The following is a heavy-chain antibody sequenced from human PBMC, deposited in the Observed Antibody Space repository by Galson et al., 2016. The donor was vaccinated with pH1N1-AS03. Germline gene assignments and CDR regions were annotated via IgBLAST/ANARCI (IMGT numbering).Heavy chain of an antibody. Sequence: SLRLSCAASGFTFSSYWMHWVRQAPGKGLVWVSRINSDGRSTSYADSVKGRFTISRDNAKNTLYLQMNSLRAEDTAVYYCARWIGGVGATKYYFDYWSQGTLVAVSS. V-gene: IGHV3-74*01. CDR1: GFTFSSYW. CDR3: ARWIGGVGATKYYFDY. D-gene: IGHD1-26*01. CDR2: INSDGRST. J-gene: IGHJ4*02.